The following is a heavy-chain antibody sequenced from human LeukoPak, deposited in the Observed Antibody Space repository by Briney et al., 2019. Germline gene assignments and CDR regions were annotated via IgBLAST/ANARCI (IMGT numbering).Heavy chain of an antibody. Sequence: ASAKVSCKTSGYSFTNYYIHWVRQAPGQGLEWMGIINPSGGSTSYPQKFQDRVTMTRDTSTSTAYMELSSLRSEDTAVYFCARDGVAGTYYFDYWGQGTLLTVSS. V-gene: IGHV1-46*01. CDR1: GYSFTNYY. J-gene: IGHJ4*02. D-gene: IGHD6-19*01. CDR2: INPSGGST. CDR3: ARDGVAGTYYFDY.